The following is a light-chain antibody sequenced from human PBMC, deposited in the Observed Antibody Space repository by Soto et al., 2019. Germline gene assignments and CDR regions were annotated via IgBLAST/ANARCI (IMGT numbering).Light chain of an antibody. Sequence: QSVLTQPASVSGSPGQSITISCTGTSSDVGGYNYVSWYQQHPGKAPKLMIYEVSNRPSGVSNRFSGSKSGNTASLTISGLQAEDEADYYCSSYTRSSIYVFGTGTKLTVL. CDR3: SSYTRSSIYV. CDR1: SSDVGGYNY. V-gene: IGLV2-14*01. CDR2: EVS. J-gene: IGLJ1*01.